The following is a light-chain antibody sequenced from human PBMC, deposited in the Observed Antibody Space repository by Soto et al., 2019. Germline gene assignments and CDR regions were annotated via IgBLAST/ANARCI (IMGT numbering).Light chain of an antibody. CDR3: QQHYSASRT. CDR2: GAS. Sequence: DIMMTQFADSLAVSPGLRATINCKSRQRVLNSTNNKNYLAWYQQKSGQPPKLLIYGASSRESGVPDRFSGSGSGTDFTLTISSLQAEDVAVYYCQQHYSASRTFGQGTKVDIK. V-gene: IGKV4-1*01. J-gene: IGKJ1*01. CDR1: QRVLNSTNNKNY.